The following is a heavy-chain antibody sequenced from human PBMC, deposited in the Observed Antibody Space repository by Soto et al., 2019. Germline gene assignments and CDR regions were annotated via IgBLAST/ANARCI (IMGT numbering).Heavy chain of an antibody. Sequence: GGSLRLTCAGSGFTFGADWMSWVRQAPGKGLEWVANINRDGSDKYYMDSVKGRFTISRDNAKNSLYLQMNSLRAEDTAVYYCTRDLDTSGSAPICDYWGQGTLVTVYS. J-gene: IGHJ4*02. D-gene: IGHD3-22*01. CDR2: INRDGSDK. CDR3: TRDLDTSGSAPICDY. V-gene: IGHV3-7*03. CDR1: GFTFGADW.